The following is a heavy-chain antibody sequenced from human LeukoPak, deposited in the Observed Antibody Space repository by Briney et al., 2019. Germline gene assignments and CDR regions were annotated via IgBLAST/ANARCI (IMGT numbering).Heavy chain of an antibody. Sequence: GSVKVSCKASGYTFTNYYMRWVRQAPGQGLEWMGWINPNSGGTNYAQKFQGRVTMTRDTSISTAYMELSRLKSDDTAVYYCARDSDPTYYFDSGSYHTYWGQGTLVTVSS. J-gene: IGHJ4*02. CDR3: ARDSDPTYYFDSGSYHTY. V-gene: IGHV1-2*02. CDR1: GYTFTNYY. CDR2: INPNSGGT. D-gene: IGHD3-10*01.